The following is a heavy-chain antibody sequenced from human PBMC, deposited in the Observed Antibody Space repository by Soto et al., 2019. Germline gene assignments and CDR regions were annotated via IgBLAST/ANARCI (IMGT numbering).Heavy chain of an antibody. CDR1: GSTISSSNW. Sequence: SETLSLTCAVSGSTISSSNWLSWARQPPWKGLEWIGEIYHSVSTNYNPSLKSQVTISLDKPNNQFALTIRCVTAADKDGYYWLSSRYCTGGSGHGCWGQGTRVT. CDR2: IYHSVST. J-gene: IGHJ4*02. CDR3: LSSRYCTGGSGHGC. D-gene: IGHD2-15*01. V-gene: IGHV4-4*02.